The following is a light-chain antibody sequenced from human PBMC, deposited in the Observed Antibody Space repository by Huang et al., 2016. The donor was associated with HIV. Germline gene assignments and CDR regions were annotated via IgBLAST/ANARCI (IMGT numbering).Light chain of an antibody. CDR3: QQHNDWPPYT. V-gene: IGKV3-15*01. CDR1: QRVNTN. Sequence: EIVMTQSPSPLSVSPEERATLTCRASQRVNTNLAWYQQKRGQAPRLLIYGASTRATGVPARFSGSGSGTEFTLTISSLQSEDFAVYYCQQHNDWPPYTFGQGTKVDLK. J-gene: IGKJ2*01. CDR2: GAS.